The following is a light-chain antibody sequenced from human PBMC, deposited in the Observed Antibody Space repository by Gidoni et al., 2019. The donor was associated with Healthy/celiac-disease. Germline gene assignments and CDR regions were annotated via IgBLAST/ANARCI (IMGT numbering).Light chain of an antibody. V-gene: IGKV4-1*01. CDR1: QSVLYSSNNKNY. J-gene: IGKJ2*01. CDR2: WAS. CDR3: QQYYSTQYT. Sequence: DIVMTQSPDSLAVSLGERATINCKSSQSVLYSSNNKNYLAWYQQKPGQPPKLLIYWASTRESGVPDRFSGSGSGTDFTLTISSLQADDVAVYYCQQYYSTQYTFGQGTQLEIK.